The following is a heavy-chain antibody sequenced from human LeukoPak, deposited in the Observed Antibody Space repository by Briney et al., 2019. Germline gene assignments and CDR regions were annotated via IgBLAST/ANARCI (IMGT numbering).Heavy chain of an antibody. CDR3: AKDLSPARRRDWFDP. V-gene: IGHV3-30*18. CDR1: GFTFSSYG. Sequence: GRSLRLSCAASGFTFSSYGMHWVRQAPDKGLEWVAVISYDGSNKYYADSVKGRFTISRDNSKNTLYLQMNSLRAEDTAVYYCAKDLSPARRRDWFDPWGQGTLVTVSS. CDR2: ISYDGSNK. J-gene: IGHJ5*02. D-gene: IGHD3-16*02.